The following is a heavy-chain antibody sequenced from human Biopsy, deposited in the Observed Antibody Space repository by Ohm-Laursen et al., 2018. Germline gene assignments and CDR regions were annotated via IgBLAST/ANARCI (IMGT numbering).Heavy chain of an antibody. D-gene: IGHD2-15*01. CDR1: GFIFDDYA. Sequence: SLRLSCAASGFIFDDYAMHWVRQAPGKGLEWVSGISWNSVGIGYADSVKGRFTISRDNAKNFLYLQMNNLRREDTALYYCAKIHCSGGSCYPNAFDMWGHGTRVTVS. V-gene: IGHV3-9*01. CDR3: AKIHCSGGSCYPNAFDM. CDR2: ISWNSVGI. J-gene: IGHJ3*02.